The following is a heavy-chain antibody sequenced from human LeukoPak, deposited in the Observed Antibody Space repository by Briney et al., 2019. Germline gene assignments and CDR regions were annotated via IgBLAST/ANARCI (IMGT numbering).Heavy chain of an antibody. V-gene: IGHV3-21*01. D-gene: IGHD6-13*01. CDR1: GFTYSSYS. CDR3: ARTVGIAAAAISFFDY. Sequence: GGSLRLFCAASGFTYSSYSMNWARQAPGKGLEGVSSISSSSSYIYYADSVKGRFTISRDNAKNSLYLQMNSLRAEDTAVYYCARTVGIAAAAISFFDYWGQGTLVTVSS. CDR2: ISSSSSYI. J-gene: IGHJ4*02.